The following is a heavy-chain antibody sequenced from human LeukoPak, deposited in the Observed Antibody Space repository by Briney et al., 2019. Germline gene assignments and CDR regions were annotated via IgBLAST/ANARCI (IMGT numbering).Heavy chain of an antibody. D-gene: IGHD3-3*01. V-gene: IGHV3-7*01. CDR1: KFAFSSYA. CDR3: ATDRGWRTSGYYLYYFEY. CDR2: IKHDGSEK. J-gene: IGHJ4*02. Sequence: GGSLGLSCAASKFAFSSYAMSWVRQAPGKGLEWVASIKHDGSEKYYVDSVRGRFTISRDNTMNSLYLQMSSLRAEATAVYYCATDRGWRTSGYYLYYFEYWGQGTLVTFSS.